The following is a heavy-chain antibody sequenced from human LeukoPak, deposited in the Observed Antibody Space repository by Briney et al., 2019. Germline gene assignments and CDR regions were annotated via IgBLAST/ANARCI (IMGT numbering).Heavy chain of an antibody. D-gene: IGHD5-18*01. Sequence: MTSETLSLTCTVSGGSISSGTYYWSWIRQPPGKGLEWIGRIDASGSIYYNPTLKSRVTISVDRSKNQISLKLSSVTAADTAVYTCAREGGYSYDDAPLHFDYWGQGTLVTVSS. CDR3: AREGGYSYDDAPLHFDY. V-gene: IGHV4-61*02. CDR1: GGSISSGTYY. J-gene: IGHJ4*02. CDR2: IDASGSI.